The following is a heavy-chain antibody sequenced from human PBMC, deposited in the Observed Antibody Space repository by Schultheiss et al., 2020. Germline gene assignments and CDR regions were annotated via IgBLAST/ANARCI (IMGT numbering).Heavy chain of an antibody. Sequence: SQTLSLTCTVSGGSISSISGRSYYWGWIRQPAGKGLEWIGRIYTSGSTNYNPSLKSRVTISVDTSKNQFSLKLSSVTAADTAVYYCARGYDFWSGYYGPFDYWGQGTLVTVSS. CDR2: IYTSGST. J-gene: IGHJ4*02. CDR1: GGSISSISGRSYY. V-gene: IGHV4-61*02. D-gene: IGHD3-3*01. CDR3: ARGYDFWSGYYGPFDY.